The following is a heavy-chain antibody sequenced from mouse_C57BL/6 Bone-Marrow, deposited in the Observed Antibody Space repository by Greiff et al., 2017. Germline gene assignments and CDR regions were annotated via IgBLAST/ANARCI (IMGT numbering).Heavy chain of an antibody. CDR2: ISNGGGST. D-gene: IGHD2-4*01. CDR3: ARHDYDGGFAY. J-gene: IGHJ3*01. V-gene: IGHV5-12*01. Sequence: EVNVVESGGGLVQPGGSLKLSCAASGFTFSDYYMYWVRQTPEKRLEWVAYISNGGGSTYYPDTVKGRFTISRDNAKNTLYLQMSRLKSEDTAMYYCARHDYDGGFAYWGQGTLVTVSA. CDR1: GFTFSDYY.